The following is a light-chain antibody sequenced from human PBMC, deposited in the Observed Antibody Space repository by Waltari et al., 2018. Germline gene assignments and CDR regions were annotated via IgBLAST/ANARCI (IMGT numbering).Light chain of an antibody. CDR1: QSVYIY. CDR2: DAS. J-gene: IGKJ4*01. CDR3: QQRKIWPPLT. V-gene: IGKV3-11*01. Sequence: EVVLTQSPATLSLSPGERATLSCRASQSVYIYLAWYQQKPGQAPRLLIYDASNRATGIPARFSGSGSGTDFTLTISSLEPEDFAVYYCQQRKIWPPLTFGGGTKVEIK.